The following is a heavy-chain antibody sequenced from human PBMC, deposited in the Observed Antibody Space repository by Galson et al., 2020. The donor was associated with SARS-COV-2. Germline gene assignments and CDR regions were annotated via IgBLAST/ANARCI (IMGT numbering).Heavy chain of an antibody. V-gene: IGHV4-30-4*07. CDR3: ARVVCSTTACPTVNSYYYGMDV. CDR2: IYYSGTT. CDR1: GGSISSGGYS. D-gene: IGHD2-2*01. J-gene: IGHJ6*02. Sequence: SETLSLTCAVSGGSISSGGYSWSWIRQPPGEGLEWIGYIYYSGTTYYNPSLKSRLTISVDTSKNQFSLKLSSVTAADTAVYYCARVVCSTTACPTVNSYYYGMDVWGQGTTVTVSS.